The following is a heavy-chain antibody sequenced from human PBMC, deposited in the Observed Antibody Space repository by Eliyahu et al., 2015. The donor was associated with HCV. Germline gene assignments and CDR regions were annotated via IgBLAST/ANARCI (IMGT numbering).Heavy chain of an antibody. Sequence: QVQVVQSGAEVKKPGASVKVSCKPSGNTFNDYXIXWVRQAPGQGLXWMGRINPHGGGXNYAQQFQGRVTMTGDPSTSTGYMTLSRLTSDDTAVYYCASGKGGDALDDWGQGTLVTVSS. CDR2: INPHGGGX. D-gene: IGHD2-21*01. J-gene: IGHJ4*02. V-gene: IGHV1-2*06. CDR3: ASGKGGDALDD. CDR1: GNTFNDYX.